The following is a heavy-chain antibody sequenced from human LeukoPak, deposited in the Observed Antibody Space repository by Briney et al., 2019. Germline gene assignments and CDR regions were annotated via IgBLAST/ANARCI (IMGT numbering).Heavy chain of an antibody. D-gene: IGHD5-18*01. CDR1: GYTFTYFG. Sequence: GASVKVSCKTSGYTFTYFGITWVRQAPGQGLEWMGWISAYNGNTNYAQKLQGRVTMTTDTSTSTAYMELRSLRSDDTALYYCARQADTAMLIWSFTDYWGQGTLVTVSS. J-gene: IGHJ4*02. V-gene: IGHV1-18*01. CDR3: ARQADTAMLIWSFTDY. CDR2: ISAYNGNT.